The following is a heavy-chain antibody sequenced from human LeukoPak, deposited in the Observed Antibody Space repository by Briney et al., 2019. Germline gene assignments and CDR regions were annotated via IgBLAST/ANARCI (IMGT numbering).Heavy chain of an antibody. Sequence: ASVKVSCKASGYTFTSYGISWVRQAPEQGLEWMGWISAYNGNTNYAQKLQGRVTMTTDTSTSTAYMELRSLRSDDTAVYYCARVVGYDSSGYYPTWGQGTLVTVSS. CDR3: ARVVGYDSSGYYPT. CDR1: GYTFTSYG. D-gene: IGHD3-22*01. V-gene: IGHV1-18*01. CDR2: ISAYNGNT. J-gene: IGHJ4*02.